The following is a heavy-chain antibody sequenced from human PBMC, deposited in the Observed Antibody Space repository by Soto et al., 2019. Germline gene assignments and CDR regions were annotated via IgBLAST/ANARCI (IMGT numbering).Heavy chain of an antibody. CDR3: LRTLGWLDP. CDR1: GDSVSSNSAA. CDR2: TYYRSKWYK. J-gene: IGHJ5*02. V-gene: IGHV6-1*01. Sequence: SQTLSVTCAIYGDSVSSNSAAWNWIRQSPSRGLEWLGRTYYRSKWYKEYAASVKSRITINPDTSKNQFSLQLNSVSPEDTAVYYCLRTLGWLDPWGQGTLVTVSS.